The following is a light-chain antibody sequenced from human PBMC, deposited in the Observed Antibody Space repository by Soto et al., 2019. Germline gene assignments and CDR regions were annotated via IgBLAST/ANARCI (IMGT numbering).Light chain of an antibody. CDR2: DAS. CDR3: QQYNKWPPVT. CDR1: LSVSVY. V-gene: IGKV3D-15*01. Sequence: EIVLTQSPGTPVFSPGDRATLSCRASLSVSVYLDWYQQKPGQAPRLLISDASNRATGIPARFSGSGSGTEFTLTISSLQSEDFAVYYCQQYNKWPPVTFGQGTRLEIK. J-gene: IGKJ5*01.